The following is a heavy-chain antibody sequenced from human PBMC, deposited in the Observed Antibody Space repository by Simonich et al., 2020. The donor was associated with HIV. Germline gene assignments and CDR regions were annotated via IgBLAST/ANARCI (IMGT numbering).Heavy chain of an antibody. CDR3: AGDRRSMTTVAYSWDFDL. D-gene: IGHD4-17*01. CDR2: IIPSFGTA. V-gene: IGHV1-69*13. CDR1: GGTFSSYA. Sequence: QFQLVQSGAEVRKPGSSVKVSCKASGGTFSSYAISWVRLAPGQGLEWMGGIIPSFGTATDYAQKFQGRVTITADKSTSIAYMELTSLRSEDTAVYYCAGDRRSMTTVAYSWDFDLWGRGTLVTVSS. J-gene: IGHJ2*01.